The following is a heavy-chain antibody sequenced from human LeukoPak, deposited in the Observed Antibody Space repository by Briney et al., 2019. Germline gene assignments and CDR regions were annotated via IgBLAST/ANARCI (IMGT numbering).Heavy chain of an antibody. CDR1: GGTFSSYA. Sequence: GASVKVSCKASGGTFSSYAISWVRQAPGQGLEWMGGIIPTFGTANYAQKFQGRVTITTDESTSTAYMELSSLRSEDTAVYYCATRRGQLGAFDIWGQGTMVTVSS. J-gene: IGHJ3*02. CDR3: ATRRGQLGAFDI. V-gene: IGHV1-69*05. CDR2: IIPTFGTA. D-gene: IGHD6-6*01.